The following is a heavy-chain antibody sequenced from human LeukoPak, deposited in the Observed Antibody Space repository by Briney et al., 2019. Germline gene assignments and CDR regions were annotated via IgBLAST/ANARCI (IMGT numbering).Heavy chain of an antibody. Sequence: PSETLSLTCTVSGGSISSFYWSWIRQPPGKGLEWIGYFHYSGSTNYNPSLKSRVTISVDTSKNQILLKLSSVTAADTAVYYCATHPPRYCTGGSCSDYWGQGTLVTVSS. CDR3: ATHPPRYCTGGSCSDY. D-gene: IGHD2-15*01. CDR2: FHYSGST. J-gene: IGHJ4*02. CDR1: GGSISSFY. V-gene: IGHV4-59*01.